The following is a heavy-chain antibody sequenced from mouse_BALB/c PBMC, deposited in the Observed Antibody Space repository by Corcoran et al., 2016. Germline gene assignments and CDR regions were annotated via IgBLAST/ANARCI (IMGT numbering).Heavy chain of an antibody. CDR2: ILPGSGST. Sequence: QVQLQQSGAELMKPGASVKISCKATGYTLSSYWIECVKQRPGHGLEWIGEILPGSGSTNYNEKLKGKATFTADTSSNTAYMQLSSLTSEDSAVYYCARAHITTATGAWFAYWGQGTLVTVSA. V-gene: IGHV1-9*01. J-gene: IGHJ3*01. D-gene: IGHD1-2*01. CDR3: ARAHITTATGAWFAY. CDR1: GYTLSSYW.